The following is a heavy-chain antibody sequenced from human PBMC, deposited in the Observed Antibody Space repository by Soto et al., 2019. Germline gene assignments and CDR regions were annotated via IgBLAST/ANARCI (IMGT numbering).Heavy chain of an antibody. D-gene: IGHD3-22*01. CDR1: GYSFAVYW. Sequence: GESLKLSFKGSGYSFAVYWITWVRQKPGKGLEWMGRIDPSDSQTCYSPSFRGHVTISVTKSITTVFLQWSSLRASDTAMYYCARQIYDSDTGPNFQYYFDSWGQGTPVTVSS. V-gene: IGHV5-10-1*01. CDR2: IDPSDSQT. J-gene: IGHJ4*02. CDR3: ARQIYDSDTGPNFQYYFDS.